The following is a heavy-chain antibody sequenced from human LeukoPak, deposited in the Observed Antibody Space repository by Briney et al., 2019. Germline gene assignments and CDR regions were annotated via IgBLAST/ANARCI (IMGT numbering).Heavy chain of an antibody. Sequence: GESLKISCKGSGCSFTSYWIGWVRQMPGKGLEWMGIIYPGDSDTRYSPSFQGQVTISADKSISTAYLRWSSLKASDTAMYYCARHMESYYDSSGYPVGDYYFDYWGQGTLVTVSS. V-gene: IGHV5-51*01. J-gene: IGHJ4*02. CDR2: IYPGDSDT. CDR3: ARHMESYYDSSGYPVGDYYFDY. CDR1: GCSFTSYW. D-gene: IGHD3-22*01.